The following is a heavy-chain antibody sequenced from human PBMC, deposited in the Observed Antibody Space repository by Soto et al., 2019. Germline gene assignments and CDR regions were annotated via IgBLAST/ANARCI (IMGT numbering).Heavy chain of an antibody. CDR2: IVVGSGNT. Sequence: SVKVSCKASGFTFTSSAMQWVRQARGQRLEWIGWIVVGSGNTDYAQKFQERVTITRDMSTSTAYMELSSLRSEDTAVYYCAAIPYYDYIWGSYRRRNYYYYMDVWGKGTTVTVSS. CDR3: AAIPYYDYIWGSYRRRNYYYYMDV. CDR1: GFTFTSSA. J-gene: IGHJ6*03. D-gene: IGHD3-16*02. V-gene: IGHV1-58*02.